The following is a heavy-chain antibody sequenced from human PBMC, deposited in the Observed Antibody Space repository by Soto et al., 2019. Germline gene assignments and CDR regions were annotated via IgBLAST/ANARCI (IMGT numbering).Heavy chain of an antibody. CDR2: IYFSGVA. CDR3: ARGDSDLAVSEAAY. Sequence: SETLSLTCTVSGDSISAYSWSWVRQPPGKGLEWIGYIYFSGVATYNPSLKSRATMSRDTSKNEFSLKLTSVTAADTAIYYCARGDSDLAVSEAAYWGQGTLVTVS. V-gene: IGHV4-59*01. J-gene: IGHJ1*01. CDR1: GDSISAYS. D-gene: IGHD2-15*01.